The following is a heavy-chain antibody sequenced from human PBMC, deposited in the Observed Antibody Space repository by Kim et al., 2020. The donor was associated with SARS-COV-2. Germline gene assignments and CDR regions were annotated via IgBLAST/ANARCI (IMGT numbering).Heavy chain of an antibody. V-gene: IGHV4-59*13. J-gene: IGHJ4*02. CDR2: IYYSGST. CDR3: AGGQWLVEGFDY. D-gene: IGHD6-19*01. CDR1: GGSISSYY. Sequence: SETLSLTCTVSGGSISSYYWSWIRQPPGKGLEWIGYIYYSGSTNYNPSLKSRVTISVDTSKNQFSLKLSSVTAADTAVYYCAGGQWLVEGFDYWGQGTLVTVSS.